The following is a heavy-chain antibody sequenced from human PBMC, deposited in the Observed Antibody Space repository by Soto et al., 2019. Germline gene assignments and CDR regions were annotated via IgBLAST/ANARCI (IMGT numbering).Heavy chain of an antibody. CDR1: GGSISSGGYY. D-gene: IGHD2-2*01. Sequence: PSETLSLTCTVSGGSISSGGYYWSWIRQHPGKGLEWIGYIYYSGSTYYNPSLKGRVTISVDTSKNQFSLKLSSVTAADTAVYYCASYLLGYCSSTSCYDFPLVEENWFDPWGQGTLVTVSS. CDR2: IYYSGST. CDR3: ASYLLGYCSSTSCYDFPLVEENWFDP. V-gene: IGHV4-31*03. J-gene: IGHJ5*02.